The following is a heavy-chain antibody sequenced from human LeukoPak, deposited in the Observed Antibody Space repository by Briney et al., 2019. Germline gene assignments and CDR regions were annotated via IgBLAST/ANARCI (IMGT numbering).Heavy chain of an antibody. D-gene: IGHD5-24*01. V-gene: IGHV4-59*12. CDR3: ARGPQKWLQFGFDY. CDR2: IYYSGST. CDR1: GGSISSYY. J-gene: IGHJ4*02. Sequence: SETLSLTCTVSGGSISSYYWCWIRQPPGKGLEWIGYIYYSGSTNYNPSLKSRVTISVDTSKNQFSLNLSSVTAADTAVYYCARGPQKWLQFGFDYWGQGTLVTVSS.